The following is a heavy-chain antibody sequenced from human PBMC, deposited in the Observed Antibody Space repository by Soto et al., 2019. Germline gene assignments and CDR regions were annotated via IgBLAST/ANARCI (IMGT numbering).Heavy chain of an antibody. CDR3: AGVAVAVAGEGFAY. D-gene: IGHD6-19*01. CDR2: ISSGGNYI. Sequence: EVHLAESGGGLVKPGGSLRLSCEASGFTVSGYSMNWVRQAPGKGLGWVSSISSGGNYIYYGDSVKGRFTISRDNAKNSLNLQMESLRAEDTAVYYCAGVAVAVAGEGFAYGGKGPRFTVSS. V-gene: IGHV3-21*01. J-gene: IGHJ4*02. CDR1: GFTVSGYS.